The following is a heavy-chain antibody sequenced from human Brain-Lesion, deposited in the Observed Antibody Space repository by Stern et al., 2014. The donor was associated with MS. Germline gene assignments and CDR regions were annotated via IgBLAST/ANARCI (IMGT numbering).Heavy chain of an antibody. D-gene: IGHD2-2*01. J-gene: IGHJ6*02. CDR3: ARGRVVPGFQYYATDV. CDR1: GGSISSGGYY. Sequence: QLQLQESGPGLVKPSQTLSLSCTVSGGSISSGGYYWSWIRQPAGKGLEWIGRIFNSGSTSYKPSLQSRVTISIDTSKNQFSLRLNSMTAADTAVYYCARGRVVPGFQYYATDVWGQGTTVIVSS. CDR2: IFNSGST. V-gene: IGHV4-61*02.